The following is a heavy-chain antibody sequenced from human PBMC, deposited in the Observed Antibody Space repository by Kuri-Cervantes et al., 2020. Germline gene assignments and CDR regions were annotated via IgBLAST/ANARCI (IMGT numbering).Heavy chain of an antibody. CDR2: IKQDGSEK. D-gene: IGHD4-17*01. CDR3: ARQGPDDYGDYEGEKWFDP. CDR1: GFTFSSYW. V-gene: IGHV3-7*01. Sequence: GESLKISCAASGFTFSSYWMSWVRQAPGKGLEWVANIKQDGSEKYYVDSVKGRFTISRDNAKNSLYLQMNSLRAEDTAVYYCARQGPDDYGDYEGEKWFDPWGQGTLVTVSS. J-gene: IGHJ5*02.